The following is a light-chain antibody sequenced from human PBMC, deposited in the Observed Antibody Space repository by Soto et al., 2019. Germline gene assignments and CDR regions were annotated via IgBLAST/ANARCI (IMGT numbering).Light chain of an antibody. CDR3: QQYGSSFT. Sequence: IVMTQSPATLSLSPGERATLSCRASQSVSSSYLAWYQQKPGQAPRLLIYGASSRATGIPDRFSGSGSGTDFTLTIGRLEPEDFAVYYCQQYGSSFTFGPGTKVDI. J-gene: IGKJ3*01. CDR2: GAS. V-gene: IGKV3-20*01. CDR1: QSVSSSY.